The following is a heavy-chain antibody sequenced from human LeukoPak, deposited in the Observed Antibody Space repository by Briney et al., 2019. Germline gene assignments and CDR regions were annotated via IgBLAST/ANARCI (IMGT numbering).Heavy chain of an antibody. Sequence: ASVKVSCKASGGTFSSYAISWVRQAPGQGLEWMGGIIPIFGTANYAQKFQGRVTITTDESTSTAYMELSSLRSEDTAVYYCARGLAYCGGDCYAPDYWGQGTLATVSS. CDR3: ARGLAYCGGDCYAPDY. V-gene: IGHV1-69*05. CDR1: GGTFSSYA. CDR2: IIPIFGTA. J-gene: IGHJ4*02. D-gene: IGHD2-21*02.